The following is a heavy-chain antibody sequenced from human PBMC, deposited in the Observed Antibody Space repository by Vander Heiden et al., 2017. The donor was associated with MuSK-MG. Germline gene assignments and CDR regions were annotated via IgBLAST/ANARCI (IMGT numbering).Heavy chain of an antibody. V-gene: IGHV1-69*01. D-gene: IGHD6-19*01. CDR2: IIPIFGTA. CDR1: GGTFSSYA. Sequence: QVQLVQSGAEVKKPGSSVKVSCKASGGTFSSYAISWVRQAPGQGLEWMGGIIPIFGTANDLQKFQGRVTITADESTSTVYMEMRSMRSDDTAVYCYARISVAGSWFDPWGQGTMVTVSS. CDR3: ARISVAGSWFDP. J-gene: IGHJ5*02.